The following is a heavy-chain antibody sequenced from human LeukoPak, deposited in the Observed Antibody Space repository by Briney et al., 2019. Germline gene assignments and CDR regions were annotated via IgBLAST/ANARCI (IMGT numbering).Heavy chain of an antibody. CDR1: GFTFSSYA. CDR3: AKDLYLRSGRMNWFDP. Sequence: PGGSLRLSCAASGFTFSSYAMSWVRQAPGKGLEWVSAISGSGGSTYYADSVKGRFTISRDNSKNTLYLQMNSLRAEDTAVYYCAKDLYLRSGRMNWFDPWGQGTLVTVSS. V-gene: IGHV3-23*01. CDR2: ISGSGGST. D-gene: IGHD2-15*01. J-gene: IGHJ5*02.